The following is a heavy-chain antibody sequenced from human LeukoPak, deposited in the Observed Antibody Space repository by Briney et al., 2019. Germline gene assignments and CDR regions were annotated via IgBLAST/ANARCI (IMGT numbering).Heavy chain of an antibody. Sequence: ASVKVSCKASGYTFTSYYMHWVRQAPGQGLEWMGIINPSGGSTSYAQEFQGRVTMTRDTSTSTVYMELSSLRSEDTAVYYCARTETTVTPFDYWGQGTLVTVSS. CDR2: INPSGGST. CDR1: GYTFTSYY. CDR3: ARTETTVTPFDY. V-gene: IGHV1-46*01. D-gene: IGHD4-11*01. J-gene: IGHJ4*02.